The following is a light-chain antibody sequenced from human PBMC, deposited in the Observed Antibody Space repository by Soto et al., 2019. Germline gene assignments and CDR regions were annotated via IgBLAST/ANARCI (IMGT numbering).Light chain of an antibody. J-gene: IGKJ4*01. CDR2: DAS. Sequence: IVMTQSPATLSVSPGERATLSCRAGQTIYNYLAWYQQKPGQAPRLLIYDASSRATGIPDRFSGGGSGTDFTLTISRLEPEDFAVYYCQQFSSYPLTFGGGTKVDIK. V-gene: IGKV3-20*01. CDR3: QQFSSYPLT. CDR1: QTIYNY.